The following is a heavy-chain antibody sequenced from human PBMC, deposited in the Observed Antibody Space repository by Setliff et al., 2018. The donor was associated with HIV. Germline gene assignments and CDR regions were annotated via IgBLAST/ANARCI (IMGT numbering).Heavy chain of an antibody. Sequence: KPSETLSLTCAVSGYSISSGYYWGWIRQPPGKGLEWIGSIYHSGTTYYNPSLKSRVTISGDTSKNQLSLKLSSVTAADTAVYYCARAQTDYYGMDVWGQGTTVTVSS. V-gene: IGHV4-38-2*01. J-gene: IGHJ6*02. CDR1: GYSISSGYY. CDR2: IYHSGTT. CDR3: ARAQTDYYGMDV.